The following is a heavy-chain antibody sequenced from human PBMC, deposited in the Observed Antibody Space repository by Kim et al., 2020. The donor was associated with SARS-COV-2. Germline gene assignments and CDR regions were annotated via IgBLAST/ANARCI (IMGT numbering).Heavy chain of an antibody. CDR2: NT. D-gene: IGHD6-19*01. CDR3: AREAVAGSFDH. Sequence: NTRNPQNFQARVSITRDTSATTAYLELSGLRSEDTAVYYCAREAVAGSFDHWGQGTLVTVSS. V-gene: IGHV1-3*01. J-gene: IGHJ4*02.